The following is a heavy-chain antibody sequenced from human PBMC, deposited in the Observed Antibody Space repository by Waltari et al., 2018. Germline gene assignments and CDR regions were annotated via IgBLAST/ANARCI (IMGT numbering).Heavy chain of an antibody. J-gene: IGHJ4*02. CDR1: GGSLSSSSYY. V-gene: IGHV4-39*01. Sequence: QLQLQESGPGLVKPSETLSLTCTVSGGSLSSSSYYWGWIRQPPGKGLEWIGSIYYSGSTYYNPSLKSRVTISVDTSKNQFSLKLSSVTAADTAVYYCAGLSIFGAQTNLDYWGQGTLVTVSS. CDR2: IYYSGST. CDR3: AGLSIFGAQTNLDY. D-gene: IGHD3-3*01.